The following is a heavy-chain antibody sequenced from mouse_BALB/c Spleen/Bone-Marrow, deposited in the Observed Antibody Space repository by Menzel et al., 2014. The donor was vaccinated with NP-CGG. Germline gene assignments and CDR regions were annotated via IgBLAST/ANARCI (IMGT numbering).Heavy chain of an antibody. D-gene: IGHD1-1*01. J-gene: IGHJ1*01. CDR3: AREREITTVVAGDWYFDV. CDR2: IHPSDSDT. V-gene: IGHV1S82*01. CDR1: GYSFTSYW. Sequence: VQLQQSGAELVRPGASVKLSCKASGYSFTSYWMNWVKQRPGQGLEWIGMIHPSDSDTRLNQKFKDKATLTVDKSSSAAYMPLSGPTYVDSAVYYCAREREITTVVAGDWYFDVWGAGTTVTVSS.